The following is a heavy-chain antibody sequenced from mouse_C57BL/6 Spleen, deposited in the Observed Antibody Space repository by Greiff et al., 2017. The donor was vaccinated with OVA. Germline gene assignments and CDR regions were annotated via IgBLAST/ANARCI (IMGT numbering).Heavy chain of an antibody. J-gene: IGHJ2*01. CDR3: ARSAGTGAFDD. D-gene: IGHD4-1*01. Sequence: VQLQQSGAELVRPGTSVKVSCKASGYAFTNYLIERVKQRPGQGLEWIGVINPGSGGTNYNEKFKGKATLTADKSSSTAYMQLSSLTSEDSAVYVCARSAGTGAFDDWGQGTTLTVSS. CDR2: INPGSGGT. CDR1: GYAFTNYL. V-gene: IGHV1-54*01.